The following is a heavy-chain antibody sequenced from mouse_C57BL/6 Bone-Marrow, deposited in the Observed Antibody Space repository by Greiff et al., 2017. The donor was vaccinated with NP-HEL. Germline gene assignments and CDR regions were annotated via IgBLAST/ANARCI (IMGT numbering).Heavy chain of an antibody. CDR2: ISDGGSYT. CDR1: GFTFSSYA. J-gene: IGHJ2*01. Sequence: EVQVVESGGGLVKPGGSLKLSCAASGFTFSSYAMSWVRQTPEKRLEWVATISDGGSYTYYPDTVKGRFTISRDNTKNNLYLQMSQLKSEDTAMYYCARGGATTVVAIDYWGQGTTLTVSS. V-gene: IGHV5-4*01. CDR3: ARGGATTVVAIDY. D-gene: IGHD1-1*01.